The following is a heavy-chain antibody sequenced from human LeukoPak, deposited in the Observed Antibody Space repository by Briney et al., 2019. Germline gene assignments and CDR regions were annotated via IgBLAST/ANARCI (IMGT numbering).Heavy chain of an antibody. Sequence: GGSLRLSCTASGFTFGDYGMSWVRQAPGKGLEWVGFIRSKAYGGTTEYAASVKGRFTISRDDSKSIAYLQVNSLKTEDTAVYYCTGSFGELSFFAYWDQGTLVTVSS. J-gene: IGHJ4*02. V-gene: IGHV3-49*04. CDR1: GFTFGDYG. D-gene: IGHD3-10*01. CDR3: TGSFGELSFFAY. CDR2: IRSKAYGGTT.